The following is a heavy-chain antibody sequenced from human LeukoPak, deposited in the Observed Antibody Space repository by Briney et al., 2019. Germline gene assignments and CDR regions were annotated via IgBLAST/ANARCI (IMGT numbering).Heavy chain of an antibody. CDR1: RFTFSTYS. Sequence: PGGSLRLSCAASRFTFSTYSMNWVRQAPGKGLEWVSYIDSTSTYIYYADSVKGRSTISRDNAKNSLYLQMDSLRAEDTAVYYCARDSLVGSTTPVFDYWGQGTLVTVSS. D-gene: IGHD1-26*01. J-gene: IGHJ4*02. CDR2: IDSTSTYI. V-gene: IGHV3-21*04. CDR3: ARDSLVGSTTPVFDY.